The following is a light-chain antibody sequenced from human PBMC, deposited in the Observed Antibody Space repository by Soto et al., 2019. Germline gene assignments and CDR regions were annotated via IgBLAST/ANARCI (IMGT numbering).Light chain of an antibody. V-gene: IGKV3-15*01. Sequence: DIVLTQSAATLSVSLGDRATLSCRASQSVSSNLAWYQLKPGQAPRLLLYGASTRATGIPARFSGSGSGTEFTLTISSQQSEEFAVYYCQQYNAWPTFGQGTKVDIK. CDR2: GAS. CDR1: QSVSSN. J-gene: IGKJ1*01. CDR3: QQYNAWPT.